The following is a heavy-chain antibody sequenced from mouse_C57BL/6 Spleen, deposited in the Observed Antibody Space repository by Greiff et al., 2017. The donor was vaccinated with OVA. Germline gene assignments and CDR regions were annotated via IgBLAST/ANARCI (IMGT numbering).Heavy chain of an antibody. V-gene: IGHV1-69*01. CDR2: IDPSDSYT. Sequence: VQLQQSGAELVMPGASVKLSCKASGYTFTSYWMHWVKQRPGQGLEWIGEIDPSDSYTNYNQKFKGKSTLTVDKSSSTAYMQLSSLTSEDSAVYYCARPQTGTGAMDYWGQGTSVTVSS. CDR3: ARPQTGTGAMDY. J-gene: IGHJ4*01. D-gene: IGHD4-1*01. CDR1: GYTFTSYW.